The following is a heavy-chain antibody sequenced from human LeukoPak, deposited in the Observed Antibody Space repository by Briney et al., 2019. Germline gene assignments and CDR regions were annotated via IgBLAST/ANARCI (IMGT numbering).Heavy chain of an antibody. CDR2: ISYDGSNK. CDR1: GFTFSSYA. D-gene: IGHD1-20*01. J-gene: IGHJ4*02. Sequence: RGSLRLSCAASGFTFSSYAMHWVRQAPGKGLEWVAVISYDGSNKYYADSVKGRFTISRDNSKNTLYLQMNSLRAEDTAVYYCARVTGMRDYWGQGTLVTVSS. V-gene: IGHV3-30*04. CDR3: ARVTGMRDY.